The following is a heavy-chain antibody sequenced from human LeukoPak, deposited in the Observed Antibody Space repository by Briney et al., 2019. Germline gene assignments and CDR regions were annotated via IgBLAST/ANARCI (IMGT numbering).Heavy chain of an antibody. CDR1: GGSISSYY. Sequence: SETLSLTCTVSGGSISSYYWSWIRQPPGKGLEWIGYIYYSGSTNYNPPLKSRVTISVDTSKNQFSLKLSSVTAADTAVYYCARGQGIAAPWGQGTLVTVSS. CDR2: IYYSGST. J-gene: IGHJ5*02. V-gene: IGHV4-59*01. D-gene: IGHD6-13*01. CDR3: ARGQGIAAP.